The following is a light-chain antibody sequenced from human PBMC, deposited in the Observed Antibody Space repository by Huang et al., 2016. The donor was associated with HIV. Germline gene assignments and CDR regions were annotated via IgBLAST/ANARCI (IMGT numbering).Light chain of an antibody. V-gene: IGKV1-5*01. J-gene: IGKJ5*01. CDR1: QSISSW. CDR3: QQYNSYPIT. CDR2: DAS. Sequence: DIQMTQSPSTLSASVGDRVTITCRASQSISSWLAWYQQKPGKAPKVLIDDASNLESGVPSRFSGSGSGTEFTLTISSLQPDNFATYYCQQYNSYPITFGQGTRLEIK.